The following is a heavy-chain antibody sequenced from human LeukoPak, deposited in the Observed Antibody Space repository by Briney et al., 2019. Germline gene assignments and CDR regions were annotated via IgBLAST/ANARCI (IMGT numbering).Heavy chain of an antibody. CDR1: GYTFTGYY. V-gene: IGHV1-2*02. CDR2: INPNSGGT. D-gene: IGHD3-22*01. CDR3: ARNGYYDSSGYYYFDY. J-gene: IGHJ4*02. Sequence: GASVKVPCKASGYTFTGYYMHWVRQAPGQGLEWMGWINPNSGGTNYAQKSQGRVTMTRDTSISTAYMELSRLRSDDTAVYYCARNGYYDSSGYYYFDYWGQGTLVTVSS.